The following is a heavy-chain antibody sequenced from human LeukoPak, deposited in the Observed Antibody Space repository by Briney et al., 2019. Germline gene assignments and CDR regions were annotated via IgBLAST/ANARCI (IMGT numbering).Heavy chain of an antibody. CDR2: ISSSSSYI. J-gene: IGHJ5*02. CDR3: ASDLIAANGIGFDP. CDR1: GFTFSSYS. Sequence: GGSLRLSCAASGFTFSSYSMNWVRQAPGKGLEWVSSISSSSSYIYYADSVKGRFTISRDNAKNSLYLQMNSLRAEDTAVYYCASDLIAANGIGFDPWGQGTLVTVSS. V-gene: IGHV3-21*01. D-gene: IGHD6-13*01.